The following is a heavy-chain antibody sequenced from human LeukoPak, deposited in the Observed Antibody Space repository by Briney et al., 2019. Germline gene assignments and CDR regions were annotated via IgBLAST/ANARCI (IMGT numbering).Heavy chain of an antibody. J-gene: IGHJ4*02. Sequence: ASVKVSCKAFGYTFTDYYMHWVRQAPGQGLEWMGWINPNSGGTNYAQKFQGRVTMTRDTSISTAYMELSRLRSDDTAVYYCARDCDILTGYCKFDYWGQGTLVTVSS. V-gene: IGHV1-2*02. CDR2: INPNSGGT. CDR1: GYTFTDYY. CDR3: ARDCDILTGYCKFDY. D-gene: IGHD3-9*01.